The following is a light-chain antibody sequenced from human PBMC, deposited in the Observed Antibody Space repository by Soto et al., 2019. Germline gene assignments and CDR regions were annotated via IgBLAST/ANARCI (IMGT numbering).Light chain of an antibody. J-gene: IGKJ2*01. CDR2: AAS. CDR3: QQSDSIPHT. Sequence: DIQMTQSPSSLSTSVGDRVTITCRASQSISSYVNWYQHKPGKAPNLLIYAASSLQSGVAPRFRGSGSGTDFTLTISNLQPEDFATYYCQQSDSIPHTFGQGTKLEIK. V-gene: IGKV1-39*01. CDR1: QSISSY.